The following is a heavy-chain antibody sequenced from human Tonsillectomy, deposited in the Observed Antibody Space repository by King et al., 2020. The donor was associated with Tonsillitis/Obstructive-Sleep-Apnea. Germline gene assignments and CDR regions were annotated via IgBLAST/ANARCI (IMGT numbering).Heavy chain of an antibody. CDR1: GFTVSSNY. CDR2: IYSGGST. Sequence: VQLVQSGGGLSQPGGSLRLSCAASGFTVSSNYMSWVRQAPGKGLEWVSVIYSGGSTYYADSVKGRFTISRDNSKNTLYLQMNSLRAEDTAVYYCAREEGEKGYCSGGSCYSYYYYYMDVWGKGTTVTVSS. V-gene: IGHV3-53*01. J-gene: IGHJ6*03. CDR3: AREEGEKGYCSGGSCYSYYYYYMDV. D-gene: IGHD2-15*01.